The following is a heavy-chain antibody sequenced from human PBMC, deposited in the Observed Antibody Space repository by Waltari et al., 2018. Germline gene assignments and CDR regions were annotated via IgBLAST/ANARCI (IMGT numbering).Heavy chain of an antibody. J-gene: IGHJ5*02. Sequence: QVQLQESGPGLVKPSETLSLTCTVSGYSISSGFYWGWIRQPPGKGLEWIGTIYHSGSTYYNPPLKSRVAISVDTSKNQFSLQLSSVTAADTAVYYCARVLGYCSSTSCYQWFDPWGQGTLVTVSS. V-gene: IGHV4-38-2*02. CDR3: ARVLGYCSSTSCYQWFDP. CDR2: IYHSGST. D-gene: IGHD2-2*01. CDR1: GYSISSGFY.